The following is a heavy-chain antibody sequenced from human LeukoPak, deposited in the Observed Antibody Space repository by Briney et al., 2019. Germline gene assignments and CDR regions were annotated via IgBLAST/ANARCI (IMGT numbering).Heavy chain of an antibody. D-gene: IGHD1-26*01. CDR3: AKDISGSHDWFDP. Sequence: GGSLRLSCAASGFTFSSYAMSWVRQAPGKGLEWVSAISGSDGSTYYADSVKGRFTISKDNSKNTLYLQMNSLRAEDTAVYYCAKDISGSHDWFDPWGQGTLVTVSS. J-gene: IGHJ5*02. CDR2: ISGSDGST. CDR1: GFTFSSYA. V-gene: IGHV3-23*01.